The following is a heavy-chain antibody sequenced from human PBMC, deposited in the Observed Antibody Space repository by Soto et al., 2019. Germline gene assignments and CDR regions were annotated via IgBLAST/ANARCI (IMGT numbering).Heavy chain of an antibody. V-gene: IGHV4-4*02. D-gene: IGHD6-19*01. CDR1: GDSVSSPYW. Sequence: QVQLQESGPGLVKPSGTLSLTCAVSGDSVSSPYWWCWVRQPPGKGLEWIGEVFHTGTTSYNPSLRSRFTISMDKSNNQFPLDFSSVTAADTAVYYCARSAGWYAVHSWGPGTLVIVSS. CDR3: ARSAGWYAVHS. J-gene: IGHJ4*02. CDR2: VFHTGTT.